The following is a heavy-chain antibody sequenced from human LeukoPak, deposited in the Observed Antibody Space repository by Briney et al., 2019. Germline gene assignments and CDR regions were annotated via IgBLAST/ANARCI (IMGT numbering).Heavy chain of an antibody. CDR1: GGSISSSSYY. Sequence: SETLSLTCTVSGGSISSSSYYWGWIRQPPGKGLEWIGSIYYSGSTYYNPSLKSRVTISVDTSKNQFSLKLSSVTAADTAVYYCARQLTYYYGSGSYGDAFDIWGQGTMVTVPS. J-gene: IGHJ3*02. CDR2: IYYSGST. V-gene: IGHV4-39*01. CDR3: ARQLTYYYGSGSYGDAFDI. D-gene: IGHD3-10*01.